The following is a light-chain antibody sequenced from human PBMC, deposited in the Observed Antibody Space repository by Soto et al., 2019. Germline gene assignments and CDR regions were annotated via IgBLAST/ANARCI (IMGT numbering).Light chain of an antibody. Sequence: QAVVTQEPSLTLSPGGTVTLTCASSTGAVTSGFYPNWFQQKPGQAPRPLIYSTSNKHSWTPARFSGSLLGGKAALTLSGVQPEDEAEYYCLLYCGGAQVVFGGGTKLTVL. V-gene: IGLV7-43*01. CDR2: STS. CDR1: TGAVTSGFY. CDR3: LLYCGGAQVV. J-gene: IGLJ2*01.